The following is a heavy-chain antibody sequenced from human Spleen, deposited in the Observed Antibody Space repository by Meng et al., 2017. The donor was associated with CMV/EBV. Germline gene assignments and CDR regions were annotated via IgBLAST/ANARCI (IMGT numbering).Heavy chain of an antibody. Sequence: GGSLRLSCAASGFILSGSAIHWVRQAPGKGLEWVSIIYNNGDTSYADSVKGRFTISRDNSKNTLYLQMNGLRVEDTAVYYCAKRRRTGDWGQGTLVTVSS. V-gene: IGHV3-53*01. CDR2: IYNNGDT. J-gene: IGHJ4*02. CDR1: GFILSGSA. CDR3: AKRRRTGD. D-gene: IGHD7-27*01.